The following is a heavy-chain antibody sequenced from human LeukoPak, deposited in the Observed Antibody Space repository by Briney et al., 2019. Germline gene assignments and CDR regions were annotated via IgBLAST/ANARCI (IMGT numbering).Heavy chain of an antibody. CDR1: GDSISSDGYS. J-gene: IGHJ3*01. CDR3: ARDFLRTASPDAFDF. Sequence: AQTLSLTCTVPGDSISSDGYSWTWIRQPPGKGLEWIGHSSYSGNTCDNPSLKSRVTLSVAASKNQFSLNLTTVTVADKAIYYCARDFLRTASPDAFDFWGRGTMVTVSS. V-gene: IGHV4-31*03. CDR2: SSYSGNT. D-gene: IGHD2-21*02.